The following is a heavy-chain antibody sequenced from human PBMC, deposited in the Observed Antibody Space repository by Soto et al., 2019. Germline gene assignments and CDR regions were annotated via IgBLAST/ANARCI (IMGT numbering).Heavy chain of an antibody. CDR1: VFTVSSNY. Sequence: GGSLRLSCSASVFTVSSNYMSWVRQAPGKGLEWVSVIYSGGSTYYADSVRGRFTISRDNSKNTLYLQMKSLRAEDTAVYYCARGPSRLTRFDYWGQGNLVTLS. D-gene: IGHD2-2*01. J-gene: IGHJ4*02. V-gene: IGHV3-53*01. CDR2: IYSGGST. CDR3: ARGPSRLTRFDY.